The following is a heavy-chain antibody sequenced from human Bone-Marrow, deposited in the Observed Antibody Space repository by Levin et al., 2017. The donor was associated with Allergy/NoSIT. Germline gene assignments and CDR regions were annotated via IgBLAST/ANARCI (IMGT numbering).Heavy chain of an antibody. CDR3: ARIGLYDSSGFPIPPTDH. J-gene: IGHJ4*02. CDR1: GYTFTTYY. V-gene: IGHV1-46*04. Sequence: GESLKISCKASGYTFTTYYIQWVRQAPGQGLEWLGTLNPSDGSTSYALKVQGRVSMTRDTSTTTVYMELRSLRSEDTGVYYCARIGLYDSSGFPIPPTDHWGQGTLVTVSS. CDR2: LNPSDGST. D-gene: IGHD2-8*01.